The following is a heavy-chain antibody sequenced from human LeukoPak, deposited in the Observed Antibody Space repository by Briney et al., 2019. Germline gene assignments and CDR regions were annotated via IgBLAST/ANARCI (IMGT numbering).Heavy chain of an antibody. Sequence: PGGSLRLSCAASGFTFSSYAMSWVRQAPGEGLEWISAIARSPGDTYHADSVKGRFTISRDDSKNTLFLQMNNLRVDDTAVYYCAKGSAASCPYFFDFWGQGTLVAVSS. D-gene: IGHD2-2*01. J-gene: IGHJ4*02. CDR1: GFTFSSYA. CDR3: AKGSAASCPYFFDF. V-gene: IGHV3-23*01. CDR2: IARSPGDT.